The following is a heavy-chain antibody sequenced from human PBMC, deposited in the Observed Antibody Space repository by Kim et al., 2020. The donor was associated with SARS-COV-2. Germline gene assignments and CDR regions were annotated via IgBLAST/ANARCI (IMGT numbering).Heavy chain of an antibody. J-gene: IGHJ3*02. V-gene: IGHV3-30*04. Sequence: GGSLRLSCAASGFTFSSYAMHWVRQAPGKGLEWVAVISYDGSNKYYADSVKGRFTISRDNSKNTLYLQMNSLRAEDTAVYYCARDGGIAAADDDAFDIWG. CDR3: ARDGGIAAADDDAFDI. D-gene: IGHD6-13*01. CDR1: GFTFSSYA. CDR2: ISYDGSNK.